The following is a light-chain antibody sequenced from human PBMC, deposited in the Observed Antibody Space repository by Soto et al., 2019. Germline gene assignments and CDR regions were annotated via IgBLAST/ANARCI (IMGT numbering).Light chain of an antibody. Sequence: DIQMTQSPSSVSASVVDRVTITCWASQVIDNWLDWYQQKPGKAHXVLIYSTSSLKSGVPSRFSGSRSGTDFTLTISSLQPEDFATYYCKQSKSLPLTFGGGTRWIS. CDR1: QVIDNW. J-gene: IGKJ4*01. CDR3: KQSKSLPLT. CDR2: STS. V-gene: IGKV1-12*01.